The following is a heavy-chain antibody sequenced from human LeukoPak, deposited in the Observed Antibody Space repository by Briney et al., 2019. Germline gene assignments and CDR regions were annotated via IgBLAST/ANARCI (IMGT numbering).Heavy chain of an antibody. CDR2: ISGSGGST. Sequence: GGSLRLSCAASGFTFSSYATSWVRQAPGKGLEWVSAISGSGGSTYYADSVKGRFTISRDNSKNTLYLQMNSLRAEDTAVYYCAKSDVVVPALYYYYGMDVWGQGTTVTVSS. CDR1: GFTFSSYA. D-gene: IGHD2-2*01. J-gene: IGHJ6*02. CDR3: AKSDVVVPALYYYYGMDV. V-gene: IGHV3-23*01.